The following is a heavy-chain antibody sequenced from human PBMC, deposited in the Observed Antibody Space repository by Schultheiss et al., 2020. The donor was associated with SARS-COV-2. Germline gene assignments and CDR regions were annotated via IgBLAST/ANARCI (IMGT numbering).Heavy chain of an antibody. CDR1: GVTFSSYG. J-gene: IGHJ4*02. CDR2: IWYDGSNK. CDR3: ASQDIGGNSVGDY. V-gene: IGHV3-33*08. Sequence: GGSLRLSCAASGVTFSSYGMHWVRQAPGKGLEWVAVIWYDGSNKYYADSVKGRFTISRDNSKNTLYLEMNNLRAEDTATYYCASQDIGGNSVGDYWGQGTLVTVSS. D-gene: IGHD4-23*01.